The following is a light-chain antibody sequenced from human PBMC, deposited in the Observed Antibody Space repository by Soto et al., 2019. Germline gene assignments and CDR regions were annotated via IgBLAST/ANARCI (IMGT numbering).Light chain of an antibody. CDR1: SSDIGGHDD. CDR2: GVT. V-gene: IGLV2-14*03. Sequence: QSVLTQPASVSGSPGQSITISCTGTSSDIGGHDDVSWYQQHPGKVPKLLIYGVTDRPSGVSNRFSGSKSGNVASLTISGLQAEDEADYYCCSYTSDLTHYVFGNGTKVTVL. CDR3: CSYTSDLTHYV. J-gene: IGLJ1*01.